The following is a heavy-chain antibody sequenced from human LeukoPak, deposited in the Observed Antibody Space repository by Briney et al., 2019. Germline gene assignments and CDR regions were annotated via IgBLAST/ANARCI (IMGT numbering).Heavy chain of an antibody. Sequence: ASVKVSCKASGYTFTSYGISWVRQAPGQGPEWMGWISAYNGNTNYAQKLQGRVTMTTDTSTSTAYMELRSLRSDDTAVYYCARDLLWELLRGGYHYGMDVWGQGTTVTVSS. CDR1: GYTFTSYG. J-gene: IGHJ6*02. CDR3: ARDLLWELLRGGYHYGMDV. D-gene: IGHD1-26*01. CDR2: ISAYNGNT. V-gene: IGHV1-18*01.